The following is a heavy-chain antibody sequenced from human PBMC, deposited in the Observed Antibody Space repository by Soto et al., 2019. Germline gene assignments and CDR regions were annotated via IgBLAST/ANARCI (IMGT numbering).Heavy chain of an antibody. Sequence: ASVKVSCKTSGYTFTSDYLHWVRQAPGLGLEWMGMINPRTGDATYTQQLQGRVTLTSDTSTSTVYMELTRLRSGDTAVYYCAKGFVSGQLPNHYYYGLEVWGQGTTVTVSS. CDR2: INPRTGDA. V-gene: IGHV1-46*01. D-gene: IGHD6-6*01. J-gene: IGHJ6*02. CDR3: AKGFVSGQLPNHYYYGLEV. CDR1: GYTFTSDY.